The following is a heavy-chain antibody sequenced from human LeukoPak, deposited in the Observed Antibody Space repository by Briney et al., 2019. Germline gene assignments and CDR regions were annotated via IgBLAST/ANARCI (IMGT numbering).Heavy chain of an antibody. D-gene: IGHD3-10*01. V-gene: IGHV1-69*05. J-gene: IGHJ4*02. CDR2: IIPIFGTA. CDR3: ARGPMFGSGSYYNY. CDR1: GGTFSSYA. Sequence: GSSVKVSCKASGGTFSSYAISWVRQAPGQGLEWMGGIIPIFGTANYAPKFQGRVTITTDESTSTAYMELSSLRSEDTAVYYCARGPMFGSGSYYNYWGQGTLVTVSS.